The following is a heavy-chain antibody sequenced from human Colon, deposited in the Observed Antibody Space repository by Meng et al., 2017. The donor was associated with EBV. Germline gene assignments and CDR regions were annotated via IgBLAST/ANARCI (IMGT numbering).Heavy chain of an antibody. CDR1: GGSSSSVGYY. CDR3: ARGPSRWLQFSFDY. D-gene: IGHD5-24*01. Sequence: GQPPESGPGLVKPSQTLSLTCTVSGGSSSSVGYYWSWIRQHPGKGLEWIGYIYYSGSTYYNPSLKSRVTISIDTSKNQFSLKLSSVTAADTAVYYCARGPSRWLQFSFDYWGQGTLVTVSS. CDR2: IYYSGST. J-gene: IGHJ4*02. V-gene: IGHV4-31*03.